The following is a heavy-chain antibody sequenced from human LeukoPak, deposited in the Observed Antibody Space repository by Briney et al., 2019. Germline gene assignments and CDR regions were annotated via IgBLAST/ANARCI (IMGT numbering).Heavy chain of an antibody. CDR2: IKEDGSEK. D-gene: IGHD6-13*01. CDR1: GFTFSSYW. J-gene: IGHJ4*02. CDR3: VRSSSWSNFDY. Sequence: PGGSLRLSCAASGFTFSSYWMSWVRQAPGKGLEWVANIKEDGSEKHYVDSVKGRFTTSRDNAKNSLYLQMSSLGGDDTAVYYCVRSSSWSNFDYWGQGTLVTVSS. V-gene: IGHV3-7*05.